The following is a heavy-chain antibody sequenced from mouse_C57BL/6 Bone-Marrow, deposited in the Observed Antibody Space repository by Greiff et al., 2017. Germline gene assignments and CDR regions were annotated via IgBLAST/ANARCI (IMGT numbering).Heavy chain of an antibody. D-gene: IGHD2-5*01. J-gene: IGHJ4*01. V-gene: IGHV5-4*01. CDR1: GFTFSSYA. Sequence: EVKLVESGGGLVKPGGSLKLSCAASGFTFSSYAMSWVRQTPEKRLEWVATISDGGSYTYYPDNVKGRFTISRDNAKNNLYLQMNQLKSEDTAMYYCARDGLYYSNCYAMDYWGQGTSVTVSS. CDR2: ISDGGSYT. CDR3: ARDGLYYSNCYAMDY.